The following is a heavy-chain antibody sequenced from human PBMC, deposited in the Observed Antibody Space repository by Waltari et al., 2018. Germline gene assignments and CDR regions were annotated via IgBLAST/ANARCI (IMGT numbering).Heavy chain of an antibody. CDR1: GGSFSGYY. Sequence: QVQLQQWGAGLLKPSETLSLTCAVYGGSFSGYYWSWIRQPPGKGLEWIGEINHSGSTNYNASLKSRVTISVDTSRNQFSLKLSSVTAADTAVYYCAGGPTVTTPDYWGQGTLVTVSS. CDR3: AGGPTVTTPDY. J-gene: IGHJ4*02. D-gene: IGHD4-17*01. V-gene: IGHV4-34*01. CDR2: INHSGST.